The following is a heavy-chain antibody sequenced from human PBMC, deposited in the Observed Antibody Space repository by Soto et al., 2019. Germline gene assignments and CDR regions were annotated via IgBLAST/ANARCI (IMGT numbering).Heavy chain of an antibody. CDR2: IIPILGIA. D-gene: IGHD5-12*01. V-gene: IGHV1-69*04. J-gene: IGHJ2*01. CDR1: GGTFSSYT. Sequence: SVKVSCKASGGTFSSYTISWVRQAPGQGLEWMGRIIPILGIANYAQKFQGRVTITADKSTSTAYMELSSLRSEDTAVYYCARDLVGSGYDSDPWYFDLWGRGTLVTVSS. CDR3: ARDLVGSGYDSDPWYFDL.